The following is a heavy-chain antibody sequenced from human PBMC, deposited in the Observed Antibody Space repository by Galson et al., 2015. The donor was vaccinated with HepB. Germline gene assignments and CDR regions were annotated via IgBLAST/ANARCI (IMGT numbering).Heavy chain of an antibody. CDR2: INPSGGTT. J-gene: IGHJ4*02. D-gene: IGHD3-22*01. Sequence: SVKVSCKASGYTFTSYYMHWVRQAPGQGLEWMGIINPSGGTTSYAQKFQGRVTMTRDTSTSTVYMELSSLRSEDTAVYYCARDFNAYYSDPSGYSPWRLNCDYWGQGTLVTVSS. V-gene: IGHV1-46*01. CDR1: GYTFTSYY. CDR3: ARDFNAYYSDPSGYSPWRLNCDY.